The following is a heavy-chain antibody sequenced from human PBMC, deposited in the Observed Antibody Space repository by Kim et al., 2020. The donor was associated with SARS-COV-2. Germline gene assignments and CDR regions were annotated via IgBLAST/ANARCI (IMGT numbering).Heavy chain of an antibody. J-gene: IGHJ4*01. CDR3: AAEYNTFGQPHYSF. Sequence: GGSLRLSCAASGFIFSNYSMSWVRQTPGKGLEWVALIRPRGVPTYSDSLQGRFVVSRDNSKNNLHLQMNSVTAADTARYFCAAEYNTFGQPHYSFWGQGILVTVSS. D-gene: IGHD1-20*01. V-gene: IGHV3-23*01. CDR1: GFIFSNYS. CDR2: IRPRGVPT.